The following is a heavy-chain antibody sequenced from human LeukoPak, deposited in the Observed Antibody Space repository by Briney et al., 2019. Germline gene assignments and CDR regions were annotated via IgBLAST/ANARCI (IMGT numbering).Heavy chain of an antibody. CDR3: ARKAVYAMLTRPFDY. Sequence: SETLSLTCTVSGGSISSGGYYWSWIRQHPGKGLEWIGYIYYSGSTYYNPSLKSRVTISVDTSKNQFSLKLSSVTAADTAVYYCARKAVYAMLTRPFDYWGQGTLVTVSS. V-gene: IGHV4-31*03. CDR2: IYYSGST. J-gene: IGHJ4*02. D-gene: IGHD2-8*01. CDR1: GGSISSGGYY.